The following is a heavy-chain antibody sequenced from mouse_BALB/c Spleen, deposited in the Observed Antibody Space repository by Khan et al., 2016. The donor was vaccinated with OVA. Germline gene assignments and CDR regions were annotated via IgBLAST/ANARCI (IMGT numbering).Heavy chain of an antibody. J-gene: IGHJ2*01. D-gene: IGHD6-1*01. V-gene: IGHV14-3*02. CDR1: GLNIKDTY. CDR3: ARRGRK. CDR2: IDPPNGNT. Sequence: LVESGATVKLSCTASGLNIKDTYMHWLKQLPEQCLEWIGRIDPPNGNTKYDPKFPGKATITADTSSTTAYLQPSSLTSEDTAVYYCARRGRKWGQGTTLTVSS.